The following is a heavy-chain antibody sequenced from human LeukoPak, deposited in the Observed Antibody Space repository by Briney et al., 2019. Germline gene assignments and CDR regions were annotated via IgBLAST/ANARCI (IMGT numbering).Heavy chain of an antibody. Sequence: GESLKISCKGSGYSFTSHWMGWVRQMPGKGLEWMGIINPGDSETRCNPSFQGQVIISADKSITTAYLQWSSLKASDTAMYYCARQVGGGTAVFNWGQGTLVTVSS. CDR1: GYSFTSHW. CDR2: INPGDSET. J-gene: IGHJ4*02. D-gene: IGHD1/OR15-1a*01. CDR3: ARQVGGGTAVFN. V-gene: IGHV5-51*01.